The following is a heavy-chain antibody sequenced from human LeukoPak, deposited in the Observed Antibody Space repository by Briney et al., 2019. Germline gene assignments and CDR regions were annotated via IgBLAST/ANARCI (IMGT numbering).Heavy chain of an antibody. J-gene: IGHJ4*02. CDR2: IIPIFGTA. Sequence: SVKVSCKASGGTFSSYAIGWVRQAPGQGLEWMGGIIPIFGTANYAQKFQGRVTITTDESTSTAYMELSSLRSEDTAVYYCARGPAGMTTVTSLGDYWGQGTLVTVSS. CDR3: ARGPAGMTTVTSLGDY. CDR1: GGTFSSYA. D-gene: IGHD4-11*01. V-gene: IGHV1-69*05.